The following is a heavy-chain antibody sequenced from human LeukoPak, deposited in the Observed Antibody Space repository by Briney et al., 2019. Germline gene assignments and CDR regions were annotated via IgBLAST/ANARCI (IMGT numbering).Heavy chain of an antibody. J-gene: IGHJ4*02. CDR1: GGSVSSYY. D-gene: IGHD6-6*01. Sequence: PSETLSLTCTVSGGSVSSYYWSWIRHPPGKGLEWIGYIYYSGSTNYNPSLKSRVTISVDTSKNQFSLKLSSVTAADTAVYYCARSTTSSSPIDYWGQGTLVTVSS. V-gene: IGHV4-59*02. CDR2: IYYSGST. CDR3: ARSTTSSSPIDY.